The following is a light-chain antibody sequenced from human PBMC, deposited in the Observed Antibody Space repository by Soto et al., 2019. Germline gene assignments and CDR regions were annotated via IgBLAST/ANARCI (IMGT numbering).Light chain of an antibody. V-gene: IGLV1-40*01. Sequence: QSVLTEPPAVSVGAGQRVCISCTGSSTNIGAGYGVHWYQQRPGTAPKLLIVGNTIRLSGVADRFSASASGTSASLAITGLQAEEECNYYCQSYDSTLSARAVFGTGTKVTV. CDR3: QSYDSTLSARAV. J-gene: IGLJ1*01. CDR1: STNIGAGYG. CDR2: GNT.